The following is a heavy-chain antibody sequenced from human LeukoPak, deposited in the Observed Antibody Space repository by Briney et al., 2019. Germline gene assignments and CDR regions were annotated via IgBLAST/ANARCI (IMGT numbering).Heavy chain of an antibody. V-gene: IGHV4-34*01. D-gene: IGHD3-22*01. CDR1: GGSFSGYY. CDR3: ARVRYYDSSGYYYFDY. Sequence: SETLSLTCAVYGGSFSGYYWSWIRQPPGKGLEWIGEINHSGSTNYNPSLKSRVTISVDTSKNQFSLKLSSVIAADTAVYYCARVRYYDSSGYYYFDYWGQGTLVTVSS. CDR2: INHSGST. J-gene: IGHJ4*02.